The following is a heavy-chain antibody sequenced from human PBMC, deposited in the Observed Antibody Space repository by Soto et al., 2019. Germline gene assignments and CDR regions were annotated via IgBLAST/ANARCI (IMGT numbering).Heavy chain of an antibody. CDR3: AKTSDGYCSGGSCYVQWLVPYFDY. Sequence: SLRLSCAASGFTFSSYAMSWVRQAPGKGLEWVSAISGSGGSTYYADSVKGRFTISRDNSKNTLYLQMNSLRAEDTAVYYCAKTSDGYCSGGSCYVQWLVPYFDYWGQGTLVTVSS. D-gene: IGHD2-15*01. CDR1: GFTFSSYA. V-gene: IGHV3-23*01. J-gene: IGHJ4*02. CDR2: ISGSGGST.